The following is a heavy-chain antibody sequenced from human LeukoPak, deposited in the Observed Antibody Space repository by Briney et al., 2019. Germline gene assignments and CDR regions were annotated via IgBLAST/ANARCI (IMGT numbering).Heavy chain of an antibody. V-gene: IGHV3-9*01. J-gene: IGHJ6*02. CDR1: RFTFDDYA. CDR3: AKDMGVRGVIIPTDLRSYYGMDV. Sequence: GGSLRLSCAASRFTFDDYAMHWVRQAPGKGLEWVSGISWNSGSIGYADPVKGRFTISRDNAKNSLYLQMNSLRAEDTALYYCAKDMGVRGVIIPTDLRSYYGMDVWGQGTTVTVSS. CDR2: ISWNSGSI. D-gene: IGHD3-10*01.